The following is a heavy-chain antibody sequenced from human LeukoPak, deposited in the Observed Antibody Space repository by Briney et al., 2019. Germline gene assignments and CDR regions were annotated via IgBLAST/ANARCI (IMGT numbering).Heavy chain of an antibody. J-gene: IGHJ3*02. CDR1: GFTFKSYW. CDR2: ISGSGAST. CDR3: AKYYYGSGSYSSATHAFDI. Sequence: GGSLRLSCAASGFTFKSYWMSWVRQARGKGLEWVAAISGSGASTYYADSVKGRFTISRDNSKNTLYLQMNSLRAEDTAVYYCAKYYYGSGSYSSATHAFDIWGQGTMVTVSS. D-gene: IGHD3-10*01. V-gene: IGHV3-23*01.